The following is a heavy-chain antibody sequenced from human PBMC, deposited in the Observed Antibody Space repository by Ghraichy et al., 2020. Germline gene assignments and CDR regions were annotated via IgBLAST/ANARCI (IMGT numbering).Heavy chain of an antibody. CDR3: AKDQMESIYSNSQNFDY. D-gene: IGHD6-13*01. Sequence: GGSLRLSCTGSGFSFSSHAMTWVRQAPGKGLEWVSTSSGSGGITYYADSVRGRFTISRDNSKTTVYLQMNSLRPEDTALYYCAKDQMESIYSNSQNFDYWGQGTLVTVSS. CDR2: SSGSGGIT. CDR1: GFSFSSHA. J-gene: IGHJ4*02. V-gene: IGHV3-23*01.